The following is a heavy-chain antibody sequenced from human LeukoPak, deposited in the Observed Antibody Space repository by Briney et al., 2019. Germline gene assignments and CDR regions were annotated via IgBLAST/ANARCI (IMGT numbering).Heavy chain of an antibody. CDR1: GFTFSGYS. CDR2: ISGSGGST. CDR3: AKRQGGWYLVDY. D-gene: IGHD6-19*01. V-gene: IGHV3-23*01. Sequence: PGGSLRLSCSASGFTFSGYSMHWVRQAPGKGLEWVSAISGSGGSTYYADSVKGRFTISRDNSKNTLYLQMNSLRAEDTAVYYCAKRQGGWYLVDYWGQGTLVTVFS. J-gene: IGHJ4*02.